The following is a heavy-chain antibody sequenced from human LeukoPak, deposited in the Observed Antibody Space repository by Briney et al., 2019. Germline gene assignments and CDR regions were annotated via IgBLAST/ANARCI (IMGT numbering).Heavy chain of an antibody. CDR3: AREWSAFDI. CDR2: IGGTAGNT. CDR1: GITFTSYA. Sequence: GGSLRLSCAAPGITFTSYAMSWIRQAPGKGLEWVSFIGGTAGNTYYADSVKGRFTISRDNAKNSLYLQMNSLRAEDTAVYYCAREWSAFDIWGQGTMVTVSS. V-gene: IGHV3-11*04. D-gene: IGHD2-8*01. J-gene: IGHJ3*02.